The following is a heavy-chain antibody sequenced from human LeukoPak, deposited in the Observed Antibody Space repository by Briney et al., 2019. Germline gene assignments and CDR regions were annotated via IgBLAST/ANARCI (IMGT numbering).Heavy chain of an antibody. V-gene: IGHV3-21*01. J-gene: IGHJ5*02. CDR3: ARDDALRLGLVDH. CDR1: GFTFTSYA. Sequence: GGSLRLSCGASGFTFTSYAMSWVRQAPGKGLEWVSSISSSSTSIYYADSVKGRFTISRDNAKNSLYLQMNSLRPEDTAIYYCARDDALRLGLVDHWGQGTLVTVSS. D-gene: IGHD7-27*01. CDR2: ISSSSTSI.